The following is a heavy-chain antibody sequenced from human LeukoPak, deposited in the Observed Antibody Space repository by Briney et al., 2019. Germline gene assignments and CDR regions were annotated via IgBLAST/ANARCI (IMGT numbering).Heavy chain of an antibody. Sequence: PGRSLRLSCAASGFTFSSYSMHWVRQAPGKGLEWVSAIWYDRSNKYYADSVKGRFTISRDKSKNTLYLQMNSLRDEDTAVYYRAKDPDYGSGSYYGYWGQGTLVTVSS. CDR2: IWYDRSNK. J-gene: IGHJ4*02. V-gene: IGHV3-33*03. CDR3: AKDPDYGSGSYYGY. D-gene: IGHD3-10*01. CDR1: GFTFSSYS.